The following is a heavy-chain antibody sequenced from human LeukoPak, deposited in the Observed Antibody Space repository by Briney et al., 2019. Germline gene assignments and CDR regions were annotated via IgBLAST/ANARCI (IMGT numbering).Heavy chain of an antibody. CDR2: ISSSSSTI. CDR1: GFTFSSHS. V-gene: IGHV3-48*02. D-gene: IGHD1-1*01. CDR3: ARAGLTTYPPNFDY. J-gene: IGHJ4*02. Sequence: GGSLRLSCAASGFTFSSHSMNWVRQAPGKGLEWVSYISSSSSTIYYADSVKGRFTISRDNAKNSLFLQMNSLRDEDTAVYYCARAGLTTYPPNFDYWGQGTLVTVSS.